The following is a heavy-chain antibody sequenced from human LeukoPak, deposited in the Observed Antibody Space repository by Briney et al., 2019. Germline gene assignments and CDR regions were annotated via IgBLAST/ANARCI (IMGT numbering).Heavy chain of an antibody. D-gene: IGHD3-22*01. CDR1: GDSVSSNSAA. CDR3: AQADSTGYFYFQH. CDR2: TYYRSEWYN. Sequence: SQTLSLTCAISGDSVSSNSAAWNWIRQSPSRGLEWLGGTYYRSEWYNDYAVSVKSRININPDTSKNHFSLQLNSVTPEDTAVYYCAQADSTGYFYFQHWGQGTLVTVSS. V-gene: IGHV6-1*01. J-gene: IGHJ1*01.